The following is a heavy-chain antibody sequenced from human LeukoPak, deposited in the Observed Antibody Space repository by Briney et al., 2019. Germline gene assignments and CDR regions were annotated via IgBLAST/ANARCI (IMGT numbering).Heavy chain of an antibody. CDR3: ARSSRIAVADDWYFDL. CDR2: ISWNSGSI. Sequence: SLRLSCAASGFTFDDYAMHWVRRAPGKGLEWVSGISWNSGSIGYADSVKGRFTISRDNAKNSLYLQMNSLRAEDTAVYYCARSSRIAVADDWYFDLWGRGTLVTVSS. D-gene: IGHD6-19*01. V-gene: IGHV3-9*01. CDR1: GFTFDDYA. J-gene: IGHJ2*01.